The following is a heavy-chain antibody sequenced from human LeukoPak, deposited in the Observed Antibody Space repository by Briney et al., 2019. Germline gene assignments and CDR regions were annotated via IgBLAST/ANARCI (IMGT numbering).Heavy chain of an antibody. CDR3: ARRPHVTYYYDSSGYYADAFDI. Sequence: GGSLRLSCAASGFTVSSNYMSWVRQAPGKVLEWVLVNYSGGSTYYADSVQGRFAISRHNSKNTLYLQMNSLRAEDTAVYYCARRPHVTYYYDSSGYYADAFDIWGQGTMVTVSS. CDR1: GFTVSSNY. J-gene: IGHJ3*02. V-gene: IGHV3-53*04. CDR2: NYSGGST. D-gene: IGHD3-22*01.